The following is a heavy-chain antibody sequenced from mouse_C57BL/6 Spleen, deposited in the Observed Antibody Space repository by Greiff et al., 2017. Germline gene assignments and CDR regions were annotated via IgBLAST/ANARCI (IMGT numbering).Heavy chain of an antibody. CDR1: GYTFTSYW. V-gene: IGHV1-69*01. CDR3: ARPYFDD. J-gene: IGHJ1*03. CDR2: IDPSDSYT. Sequence: QVQLQQSGAELVMPGASVKLSCKASGYTFTSYWMHWVKQRPGHGLEWIGEIDPSDSYTTYNQKFKGKATLTVDNSSSTAYMQLSSLTSEDSAVYDCARPYFDDWGKGTTLTVSS.